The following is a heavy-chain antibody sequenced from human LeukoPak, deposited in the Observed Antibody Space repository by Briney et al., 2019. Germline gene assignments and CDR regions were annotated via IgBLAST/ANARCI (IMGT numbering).Heavy chain of an antibody. Sequence: GGSLRLSCAASGFTVSSNYMSWVRQAPGKGLEWVSVLYSGGSTYYADSVKGRFTISRDNSKNTLYLQMNSLRAEDTAVYYCASGARRTSCLDYWGQGTLSPSPQ. CDR3: ASGARRTSCLDY. V-gene: IGHV3-53*01. D-gene: IGHD2-2*01. CDR2: LYSGGST. J-gene: IGHJ4*02. CDR1: GFTVSSNY.